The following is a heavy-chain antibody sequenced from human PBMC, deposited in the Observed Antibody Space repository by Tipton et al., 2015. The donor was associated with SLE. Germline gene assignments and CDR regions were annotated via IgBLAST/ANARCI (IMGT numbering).Heavy chain of an antibody. CDR2: ISTSGGTR. V-gene: IGHV3-48*03. Sequence: GSLRLSCAASGFTISSYEMNWVRQAPGKGLEWISYISTSGGTRYYADAMKGRFTISRDNGKNSLYLQMNSLRAEDTAVYYCVGKYYYYNYMDVWGQGTTVTVSS. J-gene: IGHJ6*03. CDR3: VGKYYYYNYMDV. CDR1: GFTISSYE.